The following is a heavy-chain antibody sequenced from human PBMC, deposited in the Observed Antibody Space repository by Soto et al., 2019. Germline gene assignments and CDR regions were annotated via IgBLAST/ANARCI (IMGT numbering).Heavy chain of an antibody. CDR2: IKQEGSEK. D-gene: IGHD6-19*01. Sequence: PGGSLRLSCPASGFTFSSYWMSWVRQAPGKGLEWVANIKQEGSEKYYVDSVKGRFTISRDNAKNSLYLQMNSLRAEDTAVYYCARDSVAGTYNWFDPWGQGTLVTVSS. CDR1: GFTFSSYW. V-gene: IGHV3-7*01. J-gene: IGHJ5*02. CDR3: ARDSVAGTYNWFDP.